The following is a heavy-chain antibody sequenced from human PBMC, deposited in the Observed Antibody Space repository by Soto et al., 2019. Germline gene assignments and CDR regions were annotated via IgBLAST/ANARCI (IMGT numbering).Heavy chain of an antibody. D-gene: IGHD3-9*01. J-gene: IGHJ4*02. CDR1: GFTFSSYS. Sequence: EVQLVESGGGLVKPGGSLRLSCAASGFTFSSYSMNWVRQAPGKGLEWVSSISSSSSYIYYADSVKGRFTISRDNPKNYLYLQMNSLRAEDTAVYYCARDQAGESGYFDWLLPFDYWGQGTLVTVSS. CDR2: ISSSSSYI. V-gene: IGHV3-21*01. CDR3: ARDQAGESGYFDWLLPFDY.